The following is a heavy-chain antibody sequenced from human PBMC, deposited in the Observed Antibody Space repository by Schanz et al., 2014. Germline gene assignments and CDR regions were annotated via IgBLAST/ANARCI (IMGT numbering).Heavy chain of an antibody. CDR1: GYTFISYG. V-gene: IGHV1-18*01. Sequence: QVQLVQSGAEVKKPGASVKFSCKASGYTFISYGIKWVRQAPGQGLEWMGWISAYNGHTDYAQKLQGRVTLTTDTSTSTAYMELRNLRSDDTAVYYCARAKRFGDMDVWGQGTTVTVSS. D-gene: IGHD3-10*01. J-gene: IGHJ6*02. CDR3: ARAKRFGDMDV. CDR2: ISAYNGHT.